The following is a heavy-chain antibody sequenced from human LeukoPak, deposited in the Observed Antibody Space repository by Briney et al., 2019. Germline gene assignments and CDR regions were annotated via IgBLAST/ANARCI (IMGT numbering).Heavy chain of an antibody. J-gene: IGHJ4*02. D-gene: IGHD6-19*01. Sequence: PGGSLRLSCAASGFTFSSYSMNWVRQAPGKGLEWVSSISSSSSYIYYADSVRGRFTISRDNSKNTLYLQMNSLSPEDTAVYYCAKLAYSSEDRVDYWGQGTLVTVSS. CDR3: AKLAYSSEDRVDY. V-gene: IGHV3-21*01. CDR2: ISSSSSYI. CDR1: GFTFSSYS.